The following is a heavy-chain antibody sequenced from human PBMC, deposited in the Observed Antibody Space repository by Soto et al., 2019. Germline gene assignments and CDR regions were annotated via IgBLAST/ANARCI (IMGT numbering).Heavy chain of an antibody. V-gene: IGHV1-2*04. Sequence: ASVKVSCKASGYTFTGYYMHWVRQAPGQGLEWMGWINPNSGGTNYAQKFQGWVTMTRDTSISTAYMELSRLRSDDTAVYYCARAVFSVGFGELLPDAFDIWGQGTMVTVSS. CDR2: INPNSGGT. D-gene: IGHD3-10*01. CDR1: GYTFTGYY. CDR3: ARAVFSVGFGELLPDAFDI. J-gene: IGHJ3*02.